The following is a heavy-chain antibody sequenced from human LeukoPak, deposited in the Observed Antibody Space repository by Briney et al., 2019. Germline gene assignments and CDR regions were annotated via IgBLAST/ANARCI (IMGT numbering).Heavy chain of an antibody. CDR1: GYTFTGYY. CDR3: AREYTPPGAITGLYYYYMDV. D-gene: IGHD2-2*02. CDR2: INPNSGGT. J-gene: IGHJ6*03. V-gene: IGHV1-2*04. Sequence: GASVKVSCKASGYTFTGYYMHWVRQAPGQGLEWMGWINPNSGGTNYAQKFQGWVTMTRDTSISTAYMELSRLRSDDTAVYYCAREYTPPGAITGLYYYYMDVWGKGTTVTVSS.